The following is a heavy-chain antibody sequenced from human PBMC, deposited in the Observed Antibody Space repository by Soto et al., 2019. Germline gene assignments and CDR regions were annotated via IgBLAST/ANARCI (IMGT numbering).Heavy chain of an antibody. J-gene: IGHJ6*02. CDR1: GFTFSSYW. CDR2: IKQDGSEK. CDR3: ARATVVGATFRSNYYYGMDV. V-gene: IGHV3-7*01. D-gene: IGHD1-26*01. Sequence: GGSLRLSCAASGFTFSSYWMSWVRQAPGKGLEWVANIKQDGSEKYYVDSVKGRFTISRDNAKNSLYLQMNSLRAEDTAVYYCARATVVGATFRSNYYYGMDVWGQGTTVTVSS.